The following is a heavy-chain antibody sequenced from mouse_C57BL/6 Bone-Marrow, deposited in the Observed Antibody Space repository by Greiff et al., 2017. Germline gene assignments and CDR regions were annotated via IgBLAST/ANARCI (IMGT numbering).Heavy chain of an antibody. CDR3: ARWVRRDYYAMDY. Sequence: QVQLQQSGAELVRPGASVKLSCKASGYTFTDYYINWVKQRPGQGLEWIARIYPGSGNTYYNQKFKGKATLTAEKSSSTAYMQLSSLTSEDSAVYFCARWVRRDYYAMDYWGQGTSVTVS. CDR2: IYPGSGNT. J-gene: IGHJ4*01. CDR1: GYTFTDYY. D-gene: IGHD2-14*01. V-gene: IGHV1-76*01.